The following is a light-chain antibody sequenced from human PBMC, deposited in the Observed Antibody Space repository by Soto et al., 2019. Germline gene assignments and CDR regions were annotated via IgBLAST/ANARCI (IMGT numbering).Light chain of an antibody. CDR3: QQLNSYPLT. V-gene: IGKV1-9*01. CDR2: AAS. CDR1: QVISSY. J-gene: IGKJ4*01. Sequence: DIHLTQSPSFLSASVGDRVAITCRASQVISSYLAWYQQKPGKAPRLLICAASALQSGVPSRFSGSGSGTEFTLTISSLQPEDFATYYCQQLNSYPLTFCGGTKVEIK.